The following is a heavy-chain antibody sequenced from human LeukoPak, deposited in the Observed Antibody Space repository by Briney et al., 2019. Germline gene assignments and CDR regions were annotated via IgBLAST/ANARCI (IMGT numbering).Heavy chain of an antibody. D-gene: IGHD2-21*01. V-gene: IGHV3-21*01. J-gene: IGHJ4*02. Sequence: GGSLRLSCAASGFTFSSYSMNWVRQAPGKGLEWVSSISSSSSYTYYADSVKGRFTISRDNAKNSLYLQMNSLRAEDTAVYYCARDVAYCGGDCQNWGQGALVTVSS. CDR1: GFTFSSYS. CDR3: ARDVAYCGGDCQN. CDR2: ISSSSSYT.